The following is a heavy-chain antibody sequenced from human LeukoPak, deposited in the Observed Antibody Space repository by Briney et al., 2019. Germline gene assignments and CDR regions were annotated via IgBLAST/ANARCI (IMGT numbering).Heavy chain of an antibody. J-gene: IGHJ4*02. CDR1: GFTFDDYA. Sequence: GGSLRLSCAASGFTFDDYAMPWVRHAPGKGLEWVSGITWNSGSIAYADSVKGRFTISRDNAKNSLYLQMNSLRAEDTALYYCAKDINYDSSGYYRDWGQGTLVTVSS. V-gene: IGHV3-9*01. CDR3: AKDINYDSSGYYRD. CDR2: ITWNSGSI. D-gene: IGHD3-22*01.